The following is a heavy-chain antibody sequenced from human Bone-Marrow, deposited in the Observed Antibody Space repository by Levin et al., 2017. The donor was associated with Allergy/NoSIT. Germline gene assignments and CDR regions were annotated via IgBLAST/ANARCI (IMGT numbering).Heavy chain of an antibody. V-gene: IGHV1-2*02. CDR3: VRSRSFYFDN. J-gene: IGHJ4*02. D-gene: IGHD3-10*01. Sequence: ASVKVSCKPSGYPFTNYFLAWVRQAPGQGPEWMGWINPDTGDTDYAQKFQGRVTMTRDTSISTAFMELSSLTSDDTAVYYCVRSRSFYFDNWGQGTLVTVSS. CDR1: GYPFTNYF. CDR2: INPDTGDT.